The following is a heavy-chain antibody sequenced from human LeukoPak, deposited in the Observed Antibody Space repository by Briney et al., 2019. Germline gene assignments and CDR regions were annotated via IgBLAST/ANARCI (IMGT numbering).Heavy chain of an antibody. V-gene: IGHV5-51*01. CDR3: ARIYDSSGYPTQLDY. D-gene: IGHD3-22*01. J-gene: IGHJ4*02. CDR1: GYSFTSYW. Sequence: RGESLKISCKGSGYSFTSYWIGWVRQLPGKGLEWMGIIYPGDSDTRYSPSFQGQVTISADKSISTAYLQWSSLKASDTAMYYCARIYDSSGYPTQLDYWGQGTLVTVSS. CDR2: IYPGDSDT.